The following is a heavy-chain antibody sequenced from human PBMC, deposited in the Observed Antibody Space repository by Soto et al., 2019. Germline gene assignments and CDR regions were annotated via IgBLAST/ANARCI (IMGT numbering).Heavy chain of an antibody. CDR3: AKDAVAGNREWDWFDL. J-gene: IGHJ5*02. CDR1: GFIFRNYA. D-gene: IGHD6-19*01. CDR2: IHGTGGSA. V-gene: IGHV3-23*01. Sequence: EVQLLESGGGLVQPGGSLRLSCAASGFIFRNYAMSWVRQAPGKGMELVSSIHGTGGSAYFADSVKGRFTVSRDDSKSTLYLQMSSLRVDDTALYYCAKDAVAGNREWDWFDLWGQGTLVTVSS.